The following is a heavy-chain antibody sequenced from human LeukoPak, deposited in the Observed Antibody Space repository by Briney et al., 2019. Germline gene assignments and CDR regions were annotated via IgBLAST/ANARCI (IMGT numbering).Heavy chain of an antibody. J-gene: IGHJ4*02. V-gene: IGHV5-51*01. CDR1: GYTFINYW. CDR2: IYPGDSDT. D-gene: IGHD2-2*01. CDR3: ARRGYCSSTSCYASFAFDY. Sequence: GESLQISCKGSGYTFINYWIGWVRQMPGKGLEWMGIIYPGDSDTRYSPSFQGQVTISADKSISTAYLQWSSLKASDTAMYYCARRGYCSSTSCYASFAFDYWGQGTLVTVSS.